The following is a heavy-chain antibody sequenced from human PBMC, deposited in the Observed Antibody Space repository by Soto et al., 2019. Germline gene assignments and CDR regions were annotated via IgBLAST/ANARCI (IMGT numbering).Heavy chain of an antibody. CDR3: ARGRMYYDFWSGYYRGFWLDP. J-gene: IGHJ5*02. CDR2: IYYSGST. D-gene: IGHD3-3*01. CDR1: GGSISSGDYY. Sequence: SETLSLTCTVSGGSISSGDYYWSWIRQPPGKGLEWIGYIYYSGSTYYNPSLKSRVTISVDTSKNQFSLKLSSVTAADTAVYYCARGRMYYDFWSGYYRGFWLDPWGQGTMVTVSS. V-gene: IGHV4-30-4*01.